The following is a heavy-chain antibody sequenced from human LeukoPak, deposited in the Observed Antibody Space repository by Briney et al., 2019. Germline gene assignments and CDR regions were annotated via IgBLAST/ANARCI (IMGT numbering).Heavy chain of an antibody. D-gene: IGHD3-9*01. Sequence: ASVKVSCKASGYTFTSYGISWARQAPGQGLEWMGWISAYNGNTNYAQKLQGRVTMTTDTSTSTAYMELRSLRSDDTAVYYCARDRNYDILTGYYWGFDYWGQGTLVTVSS. J-gene: IGHJ4*02. V-gene: IGHV1-18*04. CDR3: ARDRNYDILTGYYWGFDY. CDR2: ISAYNGNT. CDR1: GYTFTSYG.